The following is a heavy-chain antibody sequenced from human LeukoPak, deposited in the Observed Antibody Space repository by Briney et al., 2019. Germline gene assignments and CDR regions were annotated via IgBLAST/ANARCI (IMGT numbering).Heavy chain of an antibody. V-gene: IGHV1-18*01. CDR3: ARDPRVGFGELYSWFDP. J-gene: IGHJ5*02. Sequence: ASVKVSCKASGYTFTSYGISWVRQAPGQGLEWMGWISAYNGNTNYAQKLQGRVTMTTDTSTSTAYMELRSLRSDDTAVCYCARDPRVGFGELYSWFDPWGQGTLVTVSS. CDR1: GYTFTSYG. D-gene: IGHD3-10*01. CDR2: ISAYNGNT.